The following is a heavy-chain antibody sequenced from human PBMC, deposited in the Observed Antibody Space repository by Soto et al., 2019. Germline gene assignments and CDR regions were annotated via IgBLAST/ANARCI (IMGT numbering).Heavy chain of an antibody. CDR3: ARGVTKYQLLFYY. J-gene: IGHJ4*02. CDR2: IIPIFGTA. D-gene: IGHD2-2*01. CDR1: GGTFSSYA. V-gene: IGHV1-69*13. Sequence: SVKVSCKASGGTFSSYAISWVRQAPGQGLEWMGGIIPIFGTANYAQKFQGRVTITADESTSTAYMELSSLRSEDTAVYYCARGVTKYQLLFYYWGQGTLVTVSS.